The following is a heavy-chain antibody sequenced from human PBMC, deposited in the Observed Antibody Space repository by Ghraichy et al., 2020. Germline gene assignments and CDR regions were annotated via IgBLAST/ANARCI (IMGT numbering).Heavy chain of an antibody. CDR1: GGTFSSYA. J-gene: IGHJ4*02. Sequence: SVKVSCKASGGTFSSYAISWVRQAPGQGLEWMGGIIPIFGTANYAQKFQGRVTITADESTSTAYMELSSLRSEDTAVYYCARVWCSGGSCYLDYWGQGTLVTVSS. CDR3: ARVWCSGGSCYLDY. D-gene: IGHD2-15*01. CDR2: IIPIFGTA. V-gene: IGHV1-69*13.